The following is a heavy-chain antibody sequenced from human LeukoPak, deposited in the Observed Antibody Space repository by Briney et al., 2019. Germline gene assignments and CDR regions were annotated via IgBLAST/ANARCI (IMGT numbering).Heavy chain of an antibody. CDR1: GGSISSGGYY. V-gene: IGHV4-31*03. CDR3: ARGGDIVVVPAAAPVNNWFDP. J-gene: IGHJ5*02. D-gene: IGHD2-2*01. Sequence: SQTLSLTCTVSGGSISSGGYYWSWIRQHPGKGLEWIGYIYYSGSTYYNPSLKSRVTISVDTSKNQLSLKLSSVTAADTAVYYCARGGDIVVVPAAAPVNNWFDPWGQGTLVTVSS. CDR2: IYYSGST.